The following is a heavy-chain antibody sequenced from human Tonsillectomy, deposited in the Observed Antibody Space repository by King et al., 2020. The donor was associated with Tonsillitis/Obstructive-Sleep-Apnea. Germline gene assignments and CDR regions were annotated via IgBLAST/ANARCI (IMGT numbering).Heavy chain of an antibody. J-gene: IGHJ4*02. Sequence: VQLVESGGGLVKPGGSLRLSCAASGFTFNSHNMNWVRQAPGKGLEWVSSISSSSSFIFHADSLQGRFTISRDNTKNSLYLQMNSLRAEDTAFYYCARDPQPVTSSLGDLGVYFDSWGQGTLVTVSS. V-gene: IGHV3-21*01. CDR2: ISSSSSFI. D-gene: IGHD6-6*01. CDR1: GFTFNSHN. CDR3: ARDPQPVTSSLGDLGVYFDS.